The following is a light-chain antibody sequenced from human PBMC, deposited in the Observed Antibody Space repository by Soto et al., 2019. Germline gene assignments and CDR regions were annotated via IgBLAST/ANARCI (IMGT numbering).Light chain of an antibody. Sequence: QSVLTQPRSVSGSPGQSVTISCTGTSSDVGGYNYVSWYQQHPGKAPKLMIYDVSKRPSGVPDRFSGSKSGNTASLTISGLQSEDEADYYCYSYTGSYTFEVFGGGTKLTVL. CDR2: DVS. V-gene: IGLV2-11*01. J-gene: IGLJ2*01. CDR3: YSYTGSYTFEV. CDR1: SSDVGGYNY.